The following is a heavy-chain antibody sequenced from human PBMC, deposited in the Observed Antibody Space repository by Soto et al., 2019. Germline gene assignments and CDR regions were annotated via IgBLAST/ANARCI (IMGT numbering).Heavy chain of an antibody. V-gene: IGHV3-53*01. D-gene: IGHD3-22*01. CDR3: ARDRGGRGGYYFDY. CDR1: GFTVSSNY. CDR2: IYSGGST. J-gene: IGHJ4*02. Sequence: GGSLRLSCAASGFTVSSNYMSWVRQAPGKGLEWVSVIYSGGSTYYADSVKGRFTISRDNSKNTLYLQMNSLRAEDTAVYYCARDRGGRGGYYFDYWGQGTLVTVSS.